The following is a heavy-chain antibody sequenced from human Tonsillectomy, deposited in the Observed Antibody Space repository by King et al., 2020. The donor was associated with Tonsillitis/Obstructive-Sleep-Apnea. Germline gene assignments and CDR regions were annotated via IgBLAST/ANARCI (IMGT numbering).Heavy chain of an antibody. V-gene: IGHV4-39*01. J-gene: IGHJ5*02. Sequence: QLQESGPGLVKTSETLSLTCTVSGGSIRSSINYWGWIRQPPGKGLEWIGSIYYSGRTYYNPSLKSRVTISVDTSKKQFSLKLSSVTAADTAVYYCARHPYYDDINGYYTWCDPWGQGTLVTVSS. CDR2: IYYSGRT. D-gene: IGHD3-22*01. CDR1: GGSIRSSINY. CDR3: ARHPYYDDINGYYTWCDP.